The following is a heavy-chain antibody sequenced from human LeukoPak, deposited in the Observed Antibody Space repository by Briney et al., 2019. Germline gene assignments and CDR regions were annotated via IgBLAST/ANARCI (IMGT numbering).Heavy chain of an antibody. V-gene: IGHV3-7*01. CDR2: IKQDGSEK. CDR1: GFTFTSYW. J-gene: IGHJ4*02. CDR3: AALWFGELVFDY. Sequence: GGSLRLSCAASGFTFTSYWMNWVRQAPGKGLEWVAIIKQDGSEKYYVDSVKGRFTISRDNAKNSLYLQMNSLRAEDTAVYYCAALWFGELVFDYWGQGTLVTVSS. D-gene: IGHD3-10*01.